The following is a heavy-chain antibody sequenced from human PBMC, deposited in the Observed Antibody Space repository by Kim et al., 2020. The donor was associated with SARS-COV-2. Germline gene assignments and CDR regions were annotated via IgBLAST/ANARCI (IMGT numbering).Heavy chain of an antibody. J-gene: IGHJ5*01. CDR3: ASRGSRGNWGSSDPSNWL. CDR1: GDSITHYF. D-gene: IGHD3-22*01. Sequence: SETLSLTCTVSGDSITHYFWNWIRQSPGNGLEWIGHVSHSGNNVYNPSFESRVTLFMDTAKNQFSLNLRSVTDADTAVYYCASRGSRGNWGSSDPSNWL. CDR2: VSHSGNN. V-gene: IGHV4-4*08.